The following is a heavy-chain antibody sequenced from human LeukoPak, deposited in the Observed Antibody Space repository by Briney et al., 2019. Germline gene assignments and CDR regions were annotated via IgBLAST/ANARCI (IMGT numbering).Heavy chain of an antibody. CDR1: GFTFSSYW. CDR2: IKQDGSEK. J-gene: IGHJ3*02. Sequence: GGSLRLSCAAYGFTFSSYWMSWVRQAPGKGLEWVANIKQDGSEKYYVDSVKGRFTISRDNAKNSLYLQMNSLRAEDTAVYYCAKNPSPYILTGYYRGDYAFDIWGQGTMVTVSS. V-gene: IGHV3-7*03. CDR3: AKNPSPYILTGYYRGDYAFDI. D-gene: IGHD3-9*01.